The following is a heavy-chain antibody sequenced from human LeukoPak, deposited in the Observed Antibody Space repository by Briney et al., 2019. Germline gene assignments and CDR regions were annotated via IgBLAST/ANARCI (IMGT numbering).Heavy chain of an antibody. CDR1: GDSVSPFY. CDR2: INDRGSS. CDR3: ARGRRAYSSGWPFDY. V-gene: IGHV4-59*02. D-gene: IGHD6-19*01. J-gene: IGHJ4*02. Sequence: SETLSLTCTVSGDSVSPFYWSWIRQPPGKGLEWLGHINDRGSSNYNPSLKGRVTISVDTSKNHFSLRLHSVTAADTAVYYCARGRRAYSSGWPFDYWGQGTLVTVSS.